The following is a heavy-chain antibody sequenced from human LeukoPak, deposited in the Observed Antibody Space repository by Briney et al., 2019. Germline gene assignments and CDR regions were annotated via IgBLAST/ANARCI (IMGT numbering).Heavy chain of an antibody. J-gene: IGHJ3*02. D-gene: IGHD2-2*01. V-gene: IGHV4-59*08. CDR2: IYYSGST. CDR3: ARVSTWDVVPAALRVGYAFDI. Sequence: ASETLSLTCTVSGGSISSYYWSWIRQPPGKGLEWIGYIYYSGSTDYNPSLKSRVTISVDTSKNQFSLKLSSVTAADTAVYYCARVSTWDVVPAALRVGYAFDIWGQGTMVTVSS. CDR1: GGSISSYY.